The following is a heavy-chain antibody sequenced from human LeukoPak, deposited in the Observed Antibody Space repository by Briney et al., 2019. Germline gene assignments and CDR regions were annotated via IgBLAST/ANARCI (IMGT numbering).Heavy chain of an antibody. J-gene: IGHJ4*02. D-gene: IGHD6-13*01. Sequence: RSSETLSLTCAVYGGSFSGYYWSWIRQPPGKGLEWIGEINHSGRTNYNPSLKSRVTISVDTSKNQFSLKLSSVTAADTAVYYCARVAIAAAGKFDYWGQGTLVTVSS. V-gene: IGHV4-34*01. CDR2: INHSGRT. CDR3: ARVAIAAAGKFDY. CDR1: GGSFSGYY.